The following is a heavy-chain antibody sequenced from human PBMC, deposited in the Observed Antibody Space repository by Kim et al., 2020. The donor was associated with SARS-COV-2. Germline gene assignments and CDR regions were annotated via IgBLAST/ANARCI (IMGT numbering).Heavy chain of an antibody. J-gene: IGHJ3*02. D-gene: IGHD3-10*01. Sequence: SVKVSCKASGYTFSNYAISWVRQAPGQGLEWMGGIIPIFGTANYAQKFQGRVTITADESTSTAYMELSSLRSEDTAVYYCATKYYGSGYDAFDIWGQGTMVTGSS. V-gene: IGHV1-69*13. CDR3: ATKYYGSGYDAFDI. CDR1: GYTFSNYA. CDR2: IIPIFGTA.